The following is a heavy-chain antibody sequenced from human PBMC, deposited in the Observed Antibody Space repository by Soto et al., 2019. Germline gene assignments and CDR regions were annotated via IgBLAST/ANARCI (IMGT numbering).Heavy chain of an antibody. Sequence: TSVKVSCEASGYSFTSYAMHWVRQAPGQRLQWMGWINAGNGDTKYSQKFQGRVTITRDTPASTAYMELSSLTSEDTAVYYCARDPLYCSSTSCSPSYNWLDPWGQGTLVTVSS. CDR3: ARDPLYCSSTSCSPSYNWLDP. J-gene: IGHJ5*02. CDR1: GYSFTSYA. D-gene: IGHD2-2*01. CDR2: INAGNGDT. V-gene: IGHV1-3*01.